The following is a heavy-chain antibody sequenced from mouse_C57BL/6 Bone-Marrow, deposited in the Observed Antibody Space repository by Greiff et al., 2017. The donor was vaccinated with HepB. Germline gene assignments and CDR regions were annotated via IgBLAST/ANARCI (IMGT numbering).Heavy chain of an antibody. V-gene: IGHV5-9*01. CDR2: ISGGGGNT. Sequence: EVQGVESGGGLVKPGGSLKLSCAASGFTFSSYTMSWVRQTPEKRLEWVATISGGGGNTYYPDSVKGRFTISRDNAKNTLYLQMSSLRSEDTALYYCASLMYYFDYWGQGTTLTVSS. CDR3: ASLMYYFDY. CDR1: GFTFSSYT. J-gene: IGHJ2*01.